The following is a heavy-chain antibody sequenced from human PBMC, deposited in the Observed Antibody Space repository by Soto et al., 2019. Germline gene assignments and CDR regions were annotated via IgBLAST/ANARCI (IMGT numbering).Heavy chain of an antibody. CDR2: IYYSGST. CDR1: GGCISSSSYY. J-gene: IGHJ4*02. V-gene: IGHV4-39*01. CDR3: ARHGFGYSYGGAFGY. D-gene: IGHD5-18*01. Sequence: SQTLSVTCTVPGGCISSSSYYWGWIRQPPGKGLEWIGSIYYSGSTYYNPSLKSRVTISVDTSKNQFSLKLSSVTAADTAVYYCARHGFGYSYGGAFGYWGQGTLVTASS.